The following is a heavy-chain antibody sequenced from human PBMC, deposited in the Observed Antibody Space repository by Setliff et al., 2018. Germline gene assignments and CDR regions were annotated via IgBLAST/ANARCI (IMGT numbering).Heavy chain of an antibody. V-gene: IGHV4-38-2*01. CDR1: GYSISSGYY. CDR3: ARSAGYSSSWYNYYYGMDV. D-gene: IGHD6-13*01. J-gene: IGHJ6*02. Sequence: SETLSLTCAVSGYSISSGYYWGWIRQPPGKGLEWIGSIYYSGSTYYNPSLKSRVTISVDTSKNQFSLKLSSVTAADTAVYYCARSAGYSSSWYNYYYGMDVWGQGTTVTVSS. CDR2: IYYSGST.